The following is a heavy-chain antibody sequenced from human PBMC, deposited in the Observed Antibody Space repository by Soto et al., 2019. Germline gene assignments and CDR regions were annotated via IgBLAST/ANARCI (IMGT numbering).Heavy chain of an antibody. Sequence: EVQLVESGGGLVQPGGSLRLSCVASGFTFSNYWMYWVRQAPGEGLVWVSRINNDGSVSSYADSVKGRLTISRDNVKNXXXXXXXXXXXXXTAVYYCARGDCVGGTCYSLAGSFYYYMDVWGKGTTVTVFS. CDR2: INNDGSVS. J-gene: IGHJ6*03. V-gene: IGHV3-74*01. D-gene: IGHD2-15*01. CDR1: GFTFSNYW. CDR3: ARGDCVGGTCYSLAGSFYYYMDV.